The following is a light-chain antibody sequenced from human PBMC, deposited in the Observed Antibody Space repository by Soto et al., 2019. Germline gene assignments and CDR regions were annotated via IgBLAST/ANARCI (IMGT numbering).Light chain of an antibody. Sequence: DIQMTQSPSTLSASVGDRVTITCRASQSISGWLAWYQQKPGKAPKLLFYKASSLQSGFPSRFSGSGSGTEVTLTISSLQPDDFATYYCQQYDHYPWTFGQGTNVEIK. CDR1: QSISGW. J-gene: IGKJ1*01. CDR2: KAS. V-gene: IGKV1-5*03. CDR3: QQYDHYPWT.